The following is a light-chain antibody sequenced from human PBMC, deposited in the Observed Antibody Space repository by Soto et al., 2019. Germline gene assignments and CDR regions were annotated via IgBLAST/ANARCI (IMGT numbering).Light chain of an antibody. Sequence: VLTQPPSVSAAPGQKVTISCSGSSSNIGNNYVSWYQQLPGTAPKLLIYDNNKQPSGIPDRFSGSKSGTSATLGITGLQTGDEADYYCGTWDSSLSAVVFGGGTKVTVL. CDR3: GTWDSSLSAVV. V-gene: IGLV1-51*01. CDR1: SSNIGNNY. J-gene: IGLJ2*01. CDR2: DNN.